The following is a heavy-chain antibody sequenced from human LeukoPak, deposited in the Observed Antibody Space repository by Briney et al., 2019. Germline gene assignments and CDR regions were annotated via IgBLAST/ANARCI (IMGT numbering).Heavy chain of an antibody. CDR3: ESFRGYSS. D-gene: IGHD5-18*01. CDR1: GDTLTIPD. CDR2: MNPNSGNT. J-gene: IGHJ4*02. V-gene: IGHV1-8*01. Sequence: ASVKVSCKGSGDTLTIPDMNSVRQATGQGLEWMGWMNPNSGNTGYAQKFQGRVTMTRNTSISTAYMELSSLRSEDTAVYYCESFRGYSSWGQGTLVTVSS.